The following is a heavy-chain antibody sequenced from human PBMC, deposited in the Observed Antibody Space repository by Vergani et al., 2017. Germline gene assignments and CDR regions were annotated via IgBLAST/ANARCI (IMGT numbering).Heavy chain of an antibody. J-gene: IGHJ4*02. CDR3: ARETRDTPSSLDY. Sequence: EVQLVESGGGLVPPGRSLRLSCAASGFSFGDYAMTWVRQAPGKGLEWVSFVSTGTKSQSYAESVKGRFTISRDSAKNSLYLQMDSLRAEDTAVYYCARETRDTPSSLDYWGQGTLVTVSS. V-gene: IGHV3-48*01. D-gene: IGHD5-24*01. CDR2: VSTGTKSQ. CDR1: GFSFGDYA.